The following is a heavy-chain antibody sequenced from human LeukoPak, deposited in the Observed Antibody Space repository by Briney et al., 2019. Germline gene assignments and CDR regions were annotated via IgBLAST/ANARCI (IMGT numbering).Heavy chain of an antibody. D-gene: IGHD3/OR15-3a*01. V-gene: IGHV4-59*01. CDR2: IYYSGST. J-gene: IGHJ4*02. CDR3: ARDRDFRY. Sequence: NPSETLSLTCTVSGGSISSYYWSWIRQPPGKGLEWIGYIYYSGSTNYNPSLKSRVTISVDTSKNQFSLKLSSVTAADTAVYYCARDRDFRYWGQGTLVTVSS. CDR1: GGSISSYY.